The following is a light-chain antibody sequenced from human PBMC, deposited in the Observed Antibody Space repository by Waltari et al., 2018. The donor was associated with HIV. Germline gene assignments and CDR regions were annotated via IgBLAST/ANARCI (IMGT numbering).Light chain of an antibody. Sequence: SYVLTQPPSVSAAPGQTARITWGGNNIASKSVHCDQQKPGQAPVLVVYDDSDRPSGIPERISGSKSGNTATLTISRVEAGDEADYYCQVWDSSSEVMIFGGGTKLTVL. J-gene: IGLJ2*01. CDR3: QVWDSSSEVMI. V-gene: IGLV3-21*02. CDR1: NIASKS. CDR2: DDS.